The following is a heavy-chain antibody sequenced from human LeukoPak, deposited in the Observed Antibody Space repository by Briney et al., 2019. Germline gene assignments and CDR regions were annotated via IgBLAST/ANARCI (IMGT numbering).Heavy chain of an antibody. CDR1: GITFSNCA. J-gene: IGHJ4*02. CDR3: AKGTGSSGWRYYFDY. Sequence: GGSLRLSCATSGITFSNCAMSWVRQAPGEGLEWVSTISASGGSTYYADSVKGRFTTSRDNSKNTVYLQMSSLRAEDTAVYFCAKGTGSSGWRYYFDYWGQGTLVTVSS. CDR2: ISASGGST. D-gene: IGHD6-19*01. V-gene: IGHV3-23*01.